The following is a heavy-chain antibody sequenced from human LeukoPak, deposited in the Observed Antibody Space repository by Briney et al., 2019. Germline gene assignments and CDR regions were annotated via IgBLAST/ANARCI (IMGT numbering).Heavy chain of an antibody. V-gene: IGHV3-21*01. J-gene: IGHJ6*02. CDR2: ISSSSSYI. Sequence: GGSLRLSCAASGFTFSSYSMNWVRQAPGKGLEWVSSISSSSSYIYYADSVKGRLTISRDNAKNSLYLQMNSLRAEDTAVYYCARDHDSSGWWAYYYGMDVWGQGTTVTVSS. CDR1: GFTFSSYS. D-gene: IGHD6-19*01. CDR3: ARDHDSSGWWAYYYGMDV.